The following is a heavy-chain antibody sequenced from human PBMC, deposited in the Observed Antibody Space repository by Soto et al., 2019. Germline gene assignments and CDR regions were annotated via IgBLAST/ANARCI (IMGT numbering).Heavy chain of an antibody. D-gene: IGHD1-1*01. J-gene: IGHJ5*02. CDR1: RYIFTAYF. Sequence: QVQLVQSGAEVKKPGASVKVSCKAPRYIFTAYFMHWVRQAPGQGLEWMGWINPNNGATHYGLSFQGRVTMTRYTSISTAYIERSSLRSDDTAVYYCASHDPGARFDPWGQGTLGIVSS. CDR3: ASHDPGARFDP. CDR2: INPNNGAT. V-gene: IGHV1-2*02.